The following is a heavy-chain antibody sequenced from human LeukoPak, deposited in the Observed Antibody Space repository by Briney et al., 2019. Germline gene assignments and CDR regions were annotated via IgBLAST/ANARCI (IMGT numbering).Heavy chain of an antibody. Sequence: AGGSLRLSCAAPGFTFSNAWMSWVRQAPGKGLEWVAFIRYDGRNKYYADSVKGRFTISRDNSKNTLYLQMNSLRAEDTAVYYCAKDTYYYDNSGYSGAFDIWGQGTMVTVSS. CDR2: IRYDGRNK. CDR1: GFTFSNAW. CDR3: AKDTYYYDNSGYSGAFDI. J-gene: IGHJ3*02. D-gene: IGHD3-22*01. V-gene: IGHV3-30*02.